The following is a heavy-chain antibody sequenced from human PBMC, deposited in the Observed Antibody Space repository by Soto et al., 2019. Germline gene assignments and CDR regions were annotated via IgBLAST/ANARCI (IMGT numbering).Heavy chain of an antibody. D-gene: IGHD3-10*01. CDR3: AREGGDIIMLRGYGMDV. V-gene: IGHV3-7*01. Sequence: PGGSLRLSCAASGFTFSRDWMSWGRQAPGKGLEWVANIKQEGSEKYYVDSVKGRFIISRDNAKNSLYLQMNSLRAEDTALYYCAREGGDIIMLRGYGMDVWGQGTTVTVSS. CDR2: IKQEGSEK. CDR1: GFTFSRDW. J-gene: IGHJ6*02.